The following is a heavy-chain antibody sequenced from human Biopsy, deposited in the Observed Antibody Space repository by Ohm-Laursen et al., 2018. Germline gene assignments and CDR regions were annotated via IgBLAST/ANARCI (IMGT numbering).Heavy chain of an antibody. D-gene: IGHD3-10*01. Sequence: SLRLSCAASGFTFSGYGMHWVRQAPGKGLEWVAVIWYDGTDKFYADSVKGRFTISRDNSKNTLYLHMNSLRAADTAVYYCARDRYYGSENYFSHYNMDVWGQGTTVNVSS. CDR2: IWYDGTDK. J-gene: IGHJ6*03. V-gene: IGHV3-33*01. CDR1: GFTFSGYG. CDR3: ARDRYYGSENYFSHYNMDV.